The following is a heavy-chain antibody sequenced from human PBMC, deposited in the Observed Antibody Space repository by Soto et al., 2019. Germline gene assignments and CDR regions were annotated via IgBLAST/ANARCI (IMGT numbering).Heavy chain of an antibody. CDR2: INPNSGGT. D-gene: IGHD1-26*01. CDR1: GYTFTGYY. CDR3: ARAVGANTIDY. Sequence: ASVKVSCKASGYTFTGYYMHWVRQAPGQGLEWTGWINPNSGGTNYAQKFQGWVTMTRDTSISTAYMELSRLRSDDTAVYYCARAVGANTIDYWGQGTLVTVSS. V-gene: IGHV1-2*04. J-gene: IGHJ4*02.